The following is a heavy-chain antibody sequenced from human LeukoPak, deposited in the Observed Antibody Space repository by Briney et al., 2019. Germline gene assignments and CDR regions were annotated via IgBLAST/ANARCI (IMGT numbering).Heavy chain of an antibody. V-gene: IGHV3-23*01. D-gene: IGHD6-19*01. J-gene: IGHJ4*02. CDR1: GFTFSSDA. CDR3: AKHVRTSVWFFDF. Sequence: GGSLRLSCAASGFTFSSDALSWVRQAPGKGLEWVSLISGSGLRTDYADSVKGRFTISRDNSKNTLYLQVNSLNAEDTAVYYCAKHVRTSVWFFDFWGQGTLVTVSS. CDR2: ISGSGLRT.